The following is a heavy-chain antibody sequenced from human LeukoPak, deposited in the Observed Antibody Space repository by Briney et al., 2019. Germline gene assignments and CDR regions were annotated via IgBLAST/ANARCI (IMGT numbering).Heavy chain of an antibody. CDR1: VGSFSGYY. J-gene: IGHJ5*02. V-gene: IGHV4-34*01. CDR3: ARVGRDYVWGSYRGNWFDP. D-gene: IGHD3-16*02. Sequence: PSETLSLTCAVCVGSFSGYYWSWIRQPPGKGLEWIGEINHSGSTNYNPSLKSRVTISVDTSKNQFSLKLSSVTAADTAVYYCARVGRDYVWGSYRGNWFDPWGQGTLVTVSS. CDR2: INHSGST.